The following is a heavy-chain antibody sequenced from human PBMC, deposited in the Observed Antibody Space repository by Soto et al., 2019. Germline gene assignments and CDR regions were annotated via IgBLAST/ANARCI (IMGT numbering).Heavy chain of an antibody. J-gene: IGHJ6*02. CDR2: ISGSGGST. CDR3: AKGKSGSQTTRYYDYGMDV. D-gene: IGHD1-26*01. Sequence: EVQLLESGGGLVQPGGSLRLSCAASGFTFSSYAMSWVRQAPGKGLEWVSAISGSGGSTYYADSVKGRFTISRDNSKNTLYLQMNSLRAEDTAVYYCAKGKSGSQTTRYYDYGMDVWGQGTTVTVSS. CDR1: GFTFSSYA. V-gene: IGHV3-23*01.